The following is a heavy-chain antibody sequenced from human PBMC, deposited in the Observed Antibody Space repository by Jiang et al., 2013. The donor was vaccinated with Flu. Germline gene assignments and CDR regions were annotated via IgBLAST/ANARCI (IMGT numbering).Heavy chain of an antibody. CDR1: GFTFSSYG. V-gene: IGHV3-30*18. J-gene: IGHJ6*02. CDR3: AKGSGITMVRGVIGSYGMDV. CDR2: ISYDGSNK. Sequence: RSLRLSCAAPGFTFSSYGMHWVRQAPGKGLEWVAVISYDGSNKYYADSVKGRFTISRDNSKNTLYLQMNSLRAEDTAVYYCAKGSGITMVRGVIGSYGMDVWGQGTTVTVSS. D-gene: IGHD3-10*01.